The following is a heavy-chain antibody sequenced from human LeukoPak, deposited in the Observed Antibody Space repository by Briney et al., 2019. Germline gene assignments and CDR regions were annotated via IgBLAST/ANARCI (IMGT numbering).Heavy chain of an antibody. CDR1: GFTFSSYT. V-gene: IGHV3-23*01. Sequence: GGSLRLSCAASGFTFSSYTMSWVRQAPGKGLEWVSAISGSGGSTYYADSVKGRFTISRDNSKNTLYLQMNSLRAEDTAVYYCAKVRSIVVVPAAILLDAFDIWGQGTMVTVSS. D-gene: IGHD2-2*01. CDR2: ISGSGGST. J-gene: IGHJ3*02. CDR3: AKVRSIVVVPAAILLDAFDI.